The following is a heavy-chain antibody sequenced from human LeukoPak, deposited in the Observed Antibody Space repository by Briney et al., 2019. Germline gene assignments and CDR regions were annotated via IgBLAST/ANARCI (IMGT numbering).Heavy chain of an antibody. CDR1: GYYISTDYY. V-gene: IGHV4-38-2*01. Sequence: SETLSLTCDVSGYYISTDYYWGWIRQPPGKGLEWVASMYHSGDSYYNPSLKSRVTISVDTSKNQFSLKLDSVTAADTAVYCCARGGAVVALYFDYWGQGNLFTVSS. D-gene: IGHD2-15*01. CDR2: MYHSGDS. CDR3: ARGGAVVALYFDY. J-gene: IGHJ4*02.